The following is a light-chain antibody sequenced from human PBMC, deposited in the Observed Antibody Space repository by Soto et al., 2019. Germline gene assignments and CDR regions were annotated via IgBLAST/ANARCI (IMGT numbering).Light chain of an antibody. CDR3: QQAYGAPPT. J-gene: IGKJ1*01. Sequence: DIQMTQSPSSLSASVGDRVTITCRASQSITTYLNWYQQTSGEAPKLLIYAAARLQTGVPSRFSGSGSGTDVTLTISSLQPEDFATYYCQQAYGAPPTFGQGTKAEIK. CDR1: QSITTY. CDR2: AAA. V-gene: IGKV1-39*01.